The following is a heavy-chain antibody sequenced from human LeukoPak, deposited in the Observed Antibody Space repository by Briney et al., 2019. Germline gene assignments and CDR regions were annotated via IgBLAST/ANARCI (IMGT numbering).Heavy chain of an antibody. CDR2: INPNSGGT. D-gene: IGHD3-22*01. CDR1: GYTFTGYY. CDR3: AGGLGYDSSGYFVDFDY. V-gene: IGHV1-2*06. Sequence: ASVKASCKASGYTFTGYYMHWVRQAPGQGLEWMGRINPNSGGTNYAQKFQGRVTMTRDTSISTAYMELSRLRSDDTAVYYCAGGLGYDSSGYFVDFDYWGQGTLVTVSS. J-gene: IGHJ4*02.